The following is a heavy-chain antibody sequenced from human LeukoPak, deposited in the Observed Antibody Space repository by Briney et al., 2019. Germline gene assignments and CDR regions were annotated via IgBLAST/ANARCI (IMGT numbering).Heavy chain of an antibody. V-gene: IGHV4-59*08. CDR2: IYYSGST. Sequence: PSETLSLTCTVSGGSISSYYWSWIRQPPGKGLEWIGYIYYSGSTNYSPSLKSRVTISVDTSKNQFSLKLSSVTAADTAVYYCARHASGGKSSSWGQGTLVTVSS. D-gene: IGHD2-15*01. J-gene: IGHJ4*02. CDR1: GGSISSYY. CDR3: ARHASGGKSSS.